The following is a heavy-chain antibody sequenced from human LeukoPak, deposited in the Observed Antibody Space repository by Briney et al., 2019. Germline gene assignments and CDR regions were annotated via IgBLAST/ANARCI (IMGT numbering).Heavy chain of an antibody. V-gene: IGHV4-39*07. J-gene: IGHJ4*02. CDR3: ARDRQDGYNSPDY. CDR2: IYYSGST. CDR1: GGSISSSSYY. D-gene: IGHD5-24*01. Sequence: ASETLSLTCTVSGGSISSSSYYWGWIRQPPGKGLEWIGSIYYSGSTYYNPSLKSRVTISVDTSKNQFSLKLSSVTAADTAVYYCARDRQDGYNSPDYWGQGTLVTVSS.